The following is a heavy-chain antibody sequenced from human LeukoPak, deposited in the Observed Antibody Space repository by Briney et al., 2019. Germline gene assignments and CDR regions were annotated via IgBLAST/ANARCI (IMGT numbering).Heavy chain of an antibody. Sequence: WGSLRLSCAASGFTFSSYAMSWVRQAPGKGLEWVSAISSSGGSTYYADSVKGRFTISRDSSKNTLHLQMNSLRAEDTAVYYCARVDIDSNEAYFDYWGQGTLVAVSS. V-gene: IGHV3-23*01. D-gene: IGHD2-15*01. CDR1: GFTFSSYA. CDR2: ISSSGGST. J-gene: IGHJ4*02. CDR3: ARVDIDSNEAYFDY.